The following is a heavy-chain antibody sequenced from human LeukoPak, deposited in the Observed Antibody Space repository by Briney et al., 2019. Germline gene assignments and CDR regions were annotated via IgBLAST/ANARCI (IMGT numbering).Heavy chain of an antibody. J-gene: IGHJ4*02. Sequence: PSETLSLTCTVSSGSISSSGYYWGWIRQPPGRGLEWLGSIYYSGSTYYNPSLKSRVTISVDTSKNQFSLKLSSVTAADTAVYYCARDGLAYSSGDDYWGQGTLVTVSS. V-gene: IGHV4-39*07. CDR2: IYYSGST. CDR1: SGSISSSGYY. CDR3: ARDGLAYSSGDDY. D-gene: IGHD6-19*01.